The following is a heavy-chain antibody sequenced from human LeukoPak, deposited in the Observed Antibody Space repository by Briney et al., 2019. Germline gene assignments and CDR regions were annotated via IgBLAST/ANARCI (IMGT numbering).Heavy chain of an antibody. CDR2: IDPSDSYT. Sequence: GESLRISCKGSGYSFTSYWISWVRPMPGKGLEWMGRIDPSDSYTNYSPSFQGHVTISADKSISTAYLQWSSLKASDTAMYYCARRPFCSSTSCYTSWFDPWGQGTLVTVPS. V-gene: IGHV5-10-1*01. CDR1: GYSFTSYW. D-gene: IGHD2-2*02. J-gene: IGHJ5*02. CDR3: ARRPFCSSTSCYTSWFDP.